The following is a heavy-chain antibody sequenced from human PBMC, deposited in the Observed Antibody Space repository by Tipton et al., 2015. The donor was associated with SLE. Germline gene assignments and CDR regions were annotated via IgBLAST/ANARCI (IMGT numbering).Heavy chain of an antibody. CDR1: GGSISSSSYY. V-gene: IGHV4-39*07. Sequence: TLSLTCTVSGGSISSSSYYWGWIRQPPGKGLEWIGGIYYSGSTHYNPSLKSRVTISVDTSKNQFSLKLSSVTAADPAVYYGASNSGSHGGFDYWGQGTLVTVSS. CDR2: IYYSGST. CDR3: ASNSGSHGGFDY. J-gene: IGHJ4*02. D-gene: IGHD1-26*01.